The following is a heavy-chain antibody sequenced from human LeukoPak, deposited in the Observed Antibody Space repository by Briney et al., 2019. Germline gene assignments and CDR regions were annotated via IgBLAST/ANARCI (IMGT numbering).Heavy chain of an antibody. V-gene: IGHV4-34*01. CDR1: GGSFSGYY. CDR2: INHSGST. J-gene: IGHJ3*02. CDR3: ARGQIGGDHAFDI. Sequence: SETLSLTCAVYGGSFSGYYWSWISQPPGKGLEWIGEINHSGSTNYNPSLKSRVTISVDTSKNQFSLKLSSVTAADTAVYYCARGQIGGDHAFDIWGQGTMVTVSS. D-gene: IGHD2/OR15-2a*01.